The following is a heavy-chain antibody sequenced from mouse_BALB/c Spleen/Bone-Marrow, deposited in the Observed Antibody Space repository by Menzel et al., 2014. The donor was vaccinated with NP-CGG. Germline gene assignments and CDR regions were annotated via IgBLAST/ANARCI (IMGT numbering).Heavy chain of an antibody. D-gene: IGHD2-2*01. V-gene: IGHV1S81*02. CDR2: INPSNGRA. CDR1: GYTFTSYW. CDR3: ARAGGYDEFAY. J-gene: IGHJ3*01. Sequence: VQLQQSGAELVKPGASVKLSCKASGYTFTSYWMHWVKQRPGQGLEWIGEINPSNGRADYNEKFRSKATLTVDRSSSTAYMQLSSLTSEDSAVYYCARAGGYDEFAYWGQGTLVTVSA.